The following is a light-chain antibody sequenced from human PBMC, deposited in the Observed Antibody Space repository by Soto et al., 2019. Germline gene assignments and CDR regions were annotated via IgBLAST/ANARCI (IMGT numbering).Light chain of an antibody. J-gene: IGKJ1*01. V-gene: IGKV3-15*01. CDR3: QQYNDWPWT. CDR1: QSVSKF. CDR2: SAS. Sequence: EMVMTQSPATLSVSPGERITLSCRASQSVSKFLAWFQHKPGQAPRLLIYSASTRAIDVPDRFSGSGSGTEFTLTVSSLQSEDFAVYYCQQYNDWPWTFGQGTKVEIK.